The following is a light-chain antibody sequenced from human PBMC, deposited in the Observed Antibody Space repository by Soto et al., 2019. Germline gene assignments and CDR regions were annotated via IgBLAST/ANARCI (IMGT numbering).Light chain of an antibody. CDR3: SSYTIRNTLSFV. Sequence: QSARTQPASVSGSPGQSITISCTGTRRDVGGYNYVSWYQQYPGKSPKLLIYEVTHRPSGVSHRFSGSKSGNTASLTISGLQAEDEADYYCSSYTIRNTLSFVFGTGTKLTVL. V-gene: IGLV2-14*01. CDR2: EVT. J-gene: IGLJ1*01. CDR1: RRDVGGYNY.